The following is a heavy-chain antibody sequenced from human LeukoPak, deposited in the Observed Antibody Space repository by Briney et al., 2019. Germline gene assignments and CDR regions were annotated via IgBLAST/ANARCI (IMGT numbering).Heavy chain of an antibody. CDR2: ISWNSGSI. CDR1: GFTFDDYA. Sequence: GGSLRLSCAASGFTFDDYAMHWVRQAPGKGLEWVSGISWNSGSIGYADSVKGRFTISRDNAKNSLYLQMNSLRAEDTALYYCAKSGAAAAGPSFNWFDPWGQGTLVTVSS. J-gene: IGHJ5*02. D-gene: IGHD6-13*01. V-gene: IGHV3-9*01. CDR3: AKSGAAAAGPSFNWFDP.